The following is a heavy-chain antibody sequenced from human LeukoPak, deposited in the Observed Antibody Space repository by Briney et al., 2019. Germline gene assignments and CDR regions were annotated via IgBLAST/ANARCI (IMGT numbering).Heavy chain of an antibody. CDR1: GYTFTGYY. CDR2: INPNSGGT. D-gene: IGHD3-22*01. V-gene: IGHV1-2*02. Sequence: GASVKVSCKASGYTFTGYYMHWVRQAPGQGLEWMGWINPNSGGTNYAQKFQGRVTMTRDTSISTAYMELSRLRSDDTAVYYCARGSDYYDSSTSLDYWGQGTLVTVSS. J-gene: IGHJ4*02. CDR3: ARGSDYYDSSTSLDY.